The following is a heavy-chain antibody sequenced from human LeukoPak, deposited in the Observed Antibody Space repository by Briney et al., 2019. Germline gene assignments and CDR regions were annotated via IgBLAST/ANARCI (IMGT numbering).Heavy chain of an antibody. V-gene: IGHV3-43*01. CDR1: GFTFDDYT. CDR2: ISWDGGST. Sequence: GGSLRLSCAASGFTFDDYTMHWVRHAPGKGLEWVSLISWDGGSTYYADSVKGRFTISRDNSKNSLYLQMNSLRTEDTALYYCAKDLYSSGSLDYWGQGTLVTVSS. J-gene: IGHJ4*02. CDR3: AKDLYSSGSLDY. D-gene: IGHD6-19*01.